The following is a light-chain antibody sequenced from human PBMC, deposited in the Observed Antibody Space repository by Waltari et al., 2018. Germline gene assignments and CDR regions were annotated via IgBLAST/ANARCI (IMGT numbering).Light chain of an antibody. CDR3: AAWDDNLSGGV. V-gene: IGLV1-47*01. J-gene: IGLJ3*02. CDR2: RSK. Sequence: SVLTQRHSASGTPGQRVTIPCSGRSSNSGSNYVYWYQQLPGTAPKPLSYRSKQRPSGVPDRFSGAKSGTSASLAISGLRSEDEADYYCAAWDDNLSGGVFGGGTKLTVL. CDR1: SSNSGSNY.